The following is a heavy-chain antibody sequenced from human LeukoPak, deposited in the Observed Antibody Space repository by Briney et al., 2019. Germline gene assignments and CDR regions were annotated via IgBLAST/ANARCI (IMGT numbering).Heavy chain of an antibody. CDR3: AKDGSIAAAGIGDY. Sequence: GRSLRLSCAASGFTFSSYAMHWVRQAPGKGLEWVAVISYDGSNKYYADSVKGRFTISRDNSKNTLYLQMNSLRAEDTAVYYCAKDGSIAAAGIGDYWGQGTLVTVSS. CDR2: ISYDGSNK. V-gene: IGHV3-30-3*01. D-gene: IGHD6-13*01. CDR1: GFTFSSYA. J-gene: IGHJ4*02.